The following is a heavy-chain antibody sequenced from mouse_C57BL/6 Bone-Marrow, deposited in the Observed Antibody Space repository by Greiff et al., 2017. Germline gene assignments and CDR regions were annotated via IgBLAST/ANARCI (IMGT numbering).Heavy chain of an antibody. CDR1: GYTFTSYW. J-gene: IGHJ2*01. CDR3: ARCHSYGSSYFDY. Sequence: QVQLQQPGAELVKPGASVKLSCKASGYTFTSYWMHWVKQRPGQGLAWIGMIHPNSGSTNYNEKFKSKATLTVDKSSSTAYMQLSRLTSEDSAVYYCARCHSYGSSYFDYWGQGTTLTVSS. V-gene: IGHV1-64*01. CDR2: IHPNSGST. D-gene: IGHD1-1*01.